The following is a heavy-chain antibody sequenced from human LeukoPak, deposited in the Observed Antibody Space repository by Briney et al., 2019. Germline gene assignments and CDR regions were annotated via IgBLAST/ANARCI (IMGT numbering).Heavy chain of an antibody. Sequence: GASVKVSCKASGGTTSAIGWVRQAPGQGLEWMGGILPSVGTAHSSQKFQGRVTITADKSTSTAYMELSSLTSEDTAVYYCARGRLQLLLGADFFYYMDVWGEGTTVIISS. J-gene: IGHJ6*03. V-gene: IGHV1-69*06. D-gene: IGHD5-18*01. CDR2: ILPSVGTA. CDR1: GGTTSA. CDR3: ARGRLQLLLGADFFYYMDV.